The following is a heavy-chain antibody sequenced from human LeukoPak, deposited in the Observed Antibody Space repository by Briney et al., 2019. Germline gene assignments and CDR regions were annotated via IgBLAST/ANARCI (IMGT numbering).Heavy chain of an antibody. Sequence: ASVKVSCKASGYTFTSYYMHWVRQAPGQGLEWMGIINPSGGSTSYAQKFKGRVTMTRDMSTSTVYMELSSLRSEDTAVYYCARTDPAVPAAGIYFDYWGQGTLVTVSS. J-gene: IGHJ4*02. CDR3: ARTDPAVPAAGIYFDY. CDR1: GYTFTSYY. D-gene: IGHD2-2*01. CDR2: INPSGGST. V-gene: IGHV1-46*01.